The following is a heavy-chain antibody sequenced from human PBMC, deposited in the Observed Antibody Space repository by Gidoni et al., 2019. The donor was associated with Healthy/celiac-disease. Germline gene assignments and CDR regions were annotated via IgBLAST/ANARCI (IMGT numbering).Heavy chain of an antibody. V-gene: IGHV4-34*01. CDR3: ARVRIRQWLVQLTEKGAGISYFDY. CDR1: GGSFSGYY. D-gene: IGHD6-19*01. Sequence: QVQLQQWGAGLLKPSETLSLTCAVYGGSFSGYYWSWIRQPPGKGLEWIGEINHSGSTNYNPSLKSRVTISVDTSKNQFSLKLSSVTAADTAVYYCARVRIRQWLVQLTEKGAGISYFDYWGQGTLVTVSS. J-gene: IGHJ4*02. CDR2: INHSGST.